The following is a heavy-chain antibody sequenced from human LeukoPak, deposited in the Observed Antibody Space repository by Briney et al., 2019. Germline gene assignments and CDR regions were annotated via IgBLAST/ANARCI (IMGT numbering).Heavy chain of an antibody. CDR3: ASLYDSSGYYLG. CDR2: ISSSSSYI. J-gene: IGHJ4*02. V-gene: IGHV3-21*01. CDR1: GFTFSSYS. Sequence: GWSLRLSCAASGFTFSSYSMNWVRQAPGKGLEWVSSISSSSSYIYYADSVKGRFTISRDNAKNSLYLQMNSLRAEDTAVYYCASLYDSSGYYLGWGQGTLVTVSS. D-gene: IGHD3-22*01.